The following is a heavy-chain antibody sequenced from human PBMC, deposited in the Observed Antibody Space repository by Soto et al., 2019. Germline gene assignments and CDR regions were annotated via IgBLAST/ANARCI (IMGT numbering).Heavy chain of an antibody. CDR1: RFTFSSYW. CDR3: ARRREGYYYGLDV. V-gene: IGHV3-74*01. CDR2: INSDGSST. Sequence: QPGGSLRLSCAASRFTFSSYWMYWVRQAPGKGLVWVSRINSDGSSTRYADSVKGRLSISRDNSKSTLYLQMNTLRAEDTAVYYCARRREGYYYGLDVWGQGTTVTVSS. J-gene: IGHJ6*02. D-gene: IGHD1-26*01.